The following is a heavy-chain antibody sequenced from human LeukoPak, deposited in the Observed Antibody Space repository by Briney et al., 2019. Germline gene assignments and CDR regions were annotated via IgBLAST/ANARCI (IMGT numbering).Heavy chain of an antibody. CDR1: GGSISSGNYY. Sequence: SQTLSLTCTVSGGSISSGNYYWSWIRQPPGKGLEWIGYIYYSGSTYYNPSLKSRVTISVDTSKNQFSLKLSSVTAADTAVYYCATSSLYSHSWYFDYWGQGTLVTVSS. D-gene: IGHD6-13*01. J-gene: IGHJ4*02. CDR3: ATSSLYSHSWYFDY. V-gene: IGHV4-30-4*08. CDR2: IYYSGST.